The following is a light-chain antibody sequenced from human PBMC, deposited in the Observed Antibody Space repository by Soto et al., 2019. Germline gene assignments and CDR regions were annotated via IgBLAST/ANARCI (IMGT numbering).Light chain of an antibody. CDR1: QSISSW. Sequence: DIQMTQSPSTLSASVGDRVTITCRASQSISSWLAWYQQKPGKAPKLLIYKASSLKSGVPSRFSGSGSGTEFTRTISTPPPDDFATYYCQQYNSYSRTFGQGTKVEIK. CDR3: QQYNSYSRT. V-gene: IGKV1-5*03. CDR2: KAS. J-gene: IGKJ1*01.